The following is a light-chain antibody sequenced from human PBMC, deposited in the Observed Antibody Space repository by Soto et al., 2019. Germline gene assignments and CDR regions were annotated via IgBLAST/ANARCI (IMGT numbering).Light chain of an antibody. V-gene: IGKV3-15*01. J-gene: IGKJ1*01. CDR1: RSVTSN. CDR3: QQYNNWPPWT. CDR2: GAS. Sequence: EIVMTQSPATLSXSPGERATLSCRASRSVTSNLAWYQQKPGQAPRLLIYGASTRATGIPARFSGSGSGTEFTLTISSLQSEDFAVYYCQQYNNWPPWTFGQGTKVDIK.